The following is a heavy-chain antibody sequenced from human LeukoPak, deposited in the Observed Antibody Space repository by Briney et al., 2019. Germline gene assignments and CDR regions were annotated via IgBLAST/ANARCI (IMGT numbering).Heavy chain of an antibody. CDR1: GFTFSSYD. CDR2: IGTAGDP. J-gene: IGHJ6*04. Sequence: PGGSLRLSCAASGFTFSSYDMHWVRQATGKGLEWVSAIGTAGDPYYPGSMKGRFTISRENAKNSLYLQMNSLRAGDTAVYYCARGALDRGVITDYYYYGMDVWGKGTTVTVSS. CDR3: ARGALDRGVITDYYYYGMDV. V-gene: IGHV3-13*05. D-gene: IGHD3-10*01.